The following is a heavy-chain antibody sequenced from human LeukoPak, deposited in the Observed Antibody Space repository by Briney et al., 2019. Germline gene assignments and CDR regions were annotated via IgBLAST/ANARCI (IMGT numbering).Heavy chain of an antibody. CDR2: ISGSGGST. Sequence: PGGSLRLSCAASGFTLSSYVMNWVRQAPGKGLEWVSGISGSGGSTYYADSVKGRFTISRDNSKNTLYLQMNSLRAGDTAVYYCARDSSGTFDYWGQGTLVTVSS. V-gene: IGHV3-23*01. D-gene: IGHD3-22*01. CDR3: ARDSSGTFDY. J-gene: IGHJ4*02. CDR1: GFTLSSYV.